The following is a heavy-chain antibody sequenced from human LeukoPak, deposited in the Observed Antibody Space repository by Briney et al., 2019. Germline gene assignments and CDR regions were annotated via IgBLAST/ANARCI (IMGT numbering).Heavy chain of an antibody. V-gene: IGHV3-23*01. J-gene: IGHJ4*02. CDR3: AESIAANGTVY. CDR2: ISDSGGRT. Sequence: GGSLRLSCAASGFTFGSYAMNWVRQAPGKGLEWVSVISDSGGRTYYADSVKGRFTISRDDSKNTLFLRVSSLRAEDTAVYYCAESIAANGTVYWGQGTQVTVSS. CDR1: GFTFGSYA. D-gene: IGHD6-13*01.